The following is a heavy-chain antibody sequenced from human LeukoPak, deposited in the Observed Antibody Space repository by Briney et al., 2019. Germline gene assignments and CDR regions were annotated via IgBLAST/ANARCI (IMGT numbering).Heavy chain of an antibody. J-gene: IGHJ3*01. CDR3: AKRPRDSSGYYLGAFDG. V-gene: IGHV3-23*01. CDR1: GFTFSTYA. D-gene: IGHD3-22*01. Sequence: GGSLRLSCTASGFTFSTYAMTWVRQAPGKGLDWVSAIGASGVETYYANSAKGRFTVSRDNSKNTLYLQMSSLRADDTAVYFCAKRPRDSSGYYLGAFDGWGQGTTVTVSS. CDR2: IGASGVET.